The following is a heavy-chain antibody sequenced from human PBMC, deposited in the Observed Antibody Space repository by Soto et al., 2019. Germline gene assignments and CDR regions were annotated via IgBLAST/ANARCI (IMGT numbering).Heavy chain of an antibody. CDR3: ARGDSNGWHLAS. D-gene: IGHD6-19*01. CDR1: GYTFTTYQ. V-gene: IGHV1-46*01. J-gene: IGHJ4*02. Sequence: ASVKVSCKASGYTFTTYQIHWVRQAPGQGLEWMGTINPSGGSTSYAQRFQGRVTMTRDTSTSTVYVDLSSLRSEDTALYYCARGDSNGWHLASGGKETLVTVSS. CDR2: INPSGGST.